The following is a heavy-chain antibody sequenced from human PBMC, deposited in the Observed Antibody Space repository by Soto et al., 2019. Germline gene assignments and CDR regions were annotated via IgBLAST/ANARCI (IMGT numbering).Heavy chain of an antibody. CDR2: IYYSGST. V-gene: IGHV4-39*01. CDR3: ARQVWGDGTGWFDP. Sequence: QLQLQESGPGLVKPSETLSLTCTVSGGSISSSSYYWGWIRQPPGKGLEWIGSIYYSGSTYYNPSLKSRVTISVDTSKNQFSLKLSSVSAAATAVYYCARQVWGDGTGWFDPWGQGTLVTVSS. J-gene: IGHJ5*02. CDR1: GGSISSSSYY. D-gene: IGHD3-10*01.